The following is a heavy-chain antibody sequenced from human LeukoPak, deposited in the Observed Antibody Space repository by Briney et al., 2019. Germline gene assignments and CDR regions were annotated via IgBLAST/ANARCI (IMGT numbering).Heavy chain of an antibody. CDR2: ISVSAGST. J-gene: IGHJ1*01. CDR1: GFTFSSYA. D-gene: IGHD2-2*01. V-gene: IGHV3-23*01. CDR3: ANFHCSSTSCHLSGYFQH. Sequence: GGSLRLSCAASGFTFSSYAMSWVRQAPGKGLDWVSAISVSAGSTYCADSVKGRFTISRDYSKNTLYLQMNSLRAEDTAVYYCANFHCSSTSCHLSGYFQHWGQGTLVTVSS.